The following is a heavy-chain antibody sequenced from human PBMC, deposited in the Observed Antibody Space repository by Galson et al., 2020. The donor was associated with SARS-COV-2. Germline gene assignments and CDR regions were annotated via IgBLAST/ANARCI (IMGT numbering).Heavy chain of an antibody. D-gene: IGHD3-22*01. CDR3: ARCHSSDYYYFDY. J-gene: IGHJ4*02. V-gene: IGHV4-31*03. CDR1: GGSISSGGYY. CDR2: IYFSGST. Sequence: ASETLSLTCTVSGGSISSGGYYWSWIRQHPGKGLEWIGNIYFSGSTDYNPSLQSRVTISLDTSKNQFSLKLSSVTAADTAVYFCARCHSSDYYYFDYWGQGTLVTVSS.